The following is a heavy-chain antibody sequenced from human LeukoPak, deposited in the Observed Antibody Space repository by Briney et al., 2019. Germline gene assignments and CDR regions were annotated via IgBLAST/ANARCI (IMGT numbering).Heavy chain of an antibody. Sequence: GGSLRLSCAASGFTFSNYAMSWVRQAPGKGLEWVSTISNTGSDTYYADSVKGRFTISRDNSENTLYLQMNNLRAEDTAVYYCARDGGWGQGTLVTVSS. D-gene: IGHD3-16*01. J-gene: IGHJ4*02. CDR3: ARDGG. CDR1: GFTFSNYA. V-gene: IGHV3-23*01. CDR2: ISNTGSDT.